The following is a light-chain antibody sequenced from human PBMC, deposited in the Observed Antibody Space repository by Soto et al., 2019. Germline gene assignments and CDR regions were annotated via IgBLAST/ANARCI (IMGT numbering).Light chain of an antibody. CDR3: LSHSGSSNV. CDR1: SRDVGASDY. CDR2: EVN. Sequence: QSALTQPPSASGSPGQSVAISCTGTSRDVGASDYVSWYQQHSGKAPKLLLYEVNKRPSGVPDRFSGSKSGNTASLTVSALQAVDEADYYCLSHSGSSNVLGTGTKVTFL. V-gene: IGLV2-8*01. J-gene: IGLJ1*01.